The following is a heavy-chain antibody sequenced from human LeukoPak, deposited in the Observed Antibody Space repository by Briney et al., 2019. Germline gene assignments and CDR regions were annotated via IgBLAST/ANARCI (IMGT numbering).Heavy chain of an antibody. CDR3: ARDGSGGWLVDY. CDR2: ISYDGSNK. J-gene: IGHJ4*02. Sequence: PGGSLRLSCAVSGFTFSSYGMHWVRQAPGKGLEWVAVISYDGSNKYYADSVKGRFTISRDNSKNTLYLQMNSLRAEDTAVYYCARDGSGGWLVDYCGQGTLVTVSS. D-gene: IGHD6-19*01. CDR1: GFTFSSYG. V-gene: IGHV3-30*03.